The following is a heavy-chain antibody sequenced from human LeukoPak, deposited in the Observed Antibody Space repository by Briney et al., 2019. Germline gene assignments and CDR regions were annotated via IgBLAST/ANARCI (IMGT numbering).Heavy chain of an antibody. J-gene: IGHJ4*02. CDR1: GGSIYNSAYH. V-gene: IGHV4-39*01. Sequence: PSETLSLTCSVSGGSIYNSAYHWGWIRQPPGKGLEWIGSIYYSGSTYYNPSLKSRVTISVDTSKNQFSLKLSSVTAADTAVYYCARXGXVYYYDSSGYPAHYFDXXGQGTLVTV. CDR3: ARXGXVYYYDSSGYPAHYFDX. D-gene: IGHD3-22*01. CDR2: IYYSGST.